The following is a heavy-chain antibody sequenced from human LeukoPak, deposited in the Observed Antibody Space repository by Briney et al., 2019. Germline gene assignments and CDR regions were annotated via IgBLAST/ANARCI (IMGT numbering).Heavy chain of an antibody. J-gene: IGHJ6*03. CDR1: GGSLNSYY. D-gene: IGHD6-6*01. CDR3: ARRGGVGIGGRPSNYYYMDV. CDR2: IHSSGSA. V-gene: IGHV4-4*09. Sequence: SETLSLTCTVSGGSLNSYYWSWIRQPPGKGLEWVGYIHSSGSANYNPSLKSRVTMSVDASKNQFSLKLSSVTAADTAVYYCARRGGVGIGGRPSNYYYMDVWGKGTTVTVSS.